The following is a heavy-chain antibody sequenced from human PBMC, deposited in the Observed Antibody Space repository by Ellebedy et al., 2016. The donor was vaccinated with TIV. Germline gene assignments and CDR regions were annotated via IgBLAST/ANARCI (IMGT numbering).Heavy chain of an antibody. CDR2: YDPVDGEM. J-gene: IGHJ4*02. CDR3: ATVVDGITLVRGLTSYYFDY. V-gene: IGHV1-24*01. CDR1: GRSLTILT. D-gene: IGHD3-10*01. Sequence: AASVKVSCKVSGRSLTILTMHWARQSPEKGLEWMGGYDPVDGEMIYAQKFEGRVTMTEDTSTGTAYMELSSLRSEDTAVYYCATVVDGITLVRGLTSYYFDYWGQGTLVTVSS.